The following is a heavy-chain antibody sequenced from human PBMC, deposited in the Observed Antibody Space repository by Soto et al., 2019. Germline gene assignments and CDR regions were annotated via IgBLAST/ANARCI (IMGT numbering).Heavy chain of an antibody. J-gene: IGHJ4*02. CDR3: ARAPTHNGDYYFDY. CDR1: GGSFSGYY. CDR2: INHSGST. Sequence: SETLSLTCAVYGGSFSGYYWSWIRQPPGKGLEWIGEINHSGSTNYNPSLKSRVTISVDTSKNQFSLKLSSVTAADTAVYYCARAPTHNGDYYFDYWGQGTLVTVSS. V-gene: IGHV4-34*01. D-gene: IGHD2-8*01.